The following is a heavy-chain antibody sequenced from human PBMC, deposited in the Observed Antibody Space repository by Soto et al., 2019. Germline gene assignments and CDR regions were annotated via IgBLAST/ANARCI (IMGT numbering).Heavy chain of an antibody. CDR2: ISSSSSYI. CDR3: ARDEFGELIGIDY. D-gene: IGHD3-10*01. CDR1: GFTFSSYS. Sequence: LRLSCAASGFTFSSYSMNWVRQAPGKGLEWVSSISSSSSYIYYADSVKGRFTISRDNAKNSLYLQMNSLRAEDTAVYYCARDEFGELIGIDYWGQGTLVTVSS. V-gene: IGHV3-21*01. J-gene: IGHJ4*02.